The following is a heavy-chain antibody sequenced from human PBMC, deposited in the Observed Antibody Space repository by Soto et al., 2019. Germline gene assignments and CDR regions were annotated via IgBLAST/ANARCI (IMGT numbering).Heavy chain of an antibody. CDR3: ARTVRGSYLAEYFQH. CDR2: ITAYNGNT. V-gene: IGHV1-18*01. CDR1: GYTFTSYG. D-gene: IGHD1-26*01. Sequence: QVQLVQSGAEVKKPGASVKVSCKASGYTFTSYGISWVRQAPGQGLEGMGWITAYNGNTNYAQKLQGRVTMTTDTSTSTAYMELRSLRSDDTAVYYCARTVRGSYLAEYFQHWGQGTLVTVSS. J-gene: IGHJ1*01.